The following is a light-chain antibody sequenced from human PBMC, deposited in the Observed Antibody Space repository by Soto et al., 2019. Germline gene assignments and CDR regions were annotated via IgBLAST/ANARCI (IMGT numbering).Light chain of an antibody. CDR1: QTVGSF. CDR2: NTP. CDR3: QQRYRWPPLT. Sequence: EIVLTQSPATLSLSTGDRATLSCRASQTVGSFLAWYQHNPGQAPRPLIYNTPKMANGIPARFSGSGSGTDFTLTISRLEPEDFAVSYCQQRYRWPPLTFGGGTKVEMK. V-gene: IGKV3-11*01. J-gene: IGKJ4*01.